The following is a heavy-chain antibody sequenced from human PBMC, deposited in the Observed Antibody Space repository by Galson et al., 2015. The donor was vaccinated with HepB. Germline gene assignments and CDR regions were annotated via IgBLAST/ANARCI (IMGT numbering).Heavy chain of an antibody. D-gene: IGHD1-26*01. CDR2: IVVGSGNT. J-gene: IGHJ4*02. V-gene: IGHV1-58*02. CDR1: GFNFTSSA. Sequence: SVKVSCKASGFNFTSSAMQWVRQARGQRLEWIGWIVVGSGNTKDAQKFQERVTITRDMSTRTAYMELSSLRSEDTAVYYCAAGIVGTTTPDFDSWGQGTLVTVS. CDR3: AAGIVGTTTPDFDS.